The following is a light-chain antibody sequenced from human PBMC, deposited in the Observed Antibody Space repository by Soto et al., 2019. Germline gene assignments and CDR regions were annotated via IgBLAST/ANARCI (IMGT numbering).Light chain of an antibody. CDR1: ESVSSY. CDR3: QQYNNWPPLT. J-gene: IGKJ5*01. CDR2: DAS. V-gene: IGKV3-15*01. Sequence: IVLTQSQATLSLSPGERATLSCRSSESVSSYLAWYQQKPGQAPRLLIYDASTRATGIPARFSGSGSGTEFTLTISSLQSEDFAVYYCQQYNNWPPLTFGQGTRLEIK.